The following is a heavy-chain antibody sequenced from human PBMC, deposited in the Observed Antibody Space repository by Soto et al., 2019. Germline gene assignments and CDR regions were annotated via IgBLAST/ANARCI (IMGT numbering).Heavy chain of an antibody. CDR1: GYSISTYD. J-gene: IGHJ5*01. Sequence: XETLSLSVTVSGYSISTYDWSWIRQPPGKGLEWIAYIYYTRNTYYNPSLKSRVTISMDTSKNQFSLKLSSVTAADTAVYYCARYYYDSSGYYYGWFDSWGQGTLVTVSS. CDR3: ARYYYDSSGYYYGWFDS. V-gene: IGHV4-59*01. CDR2: IYYTRNT. D-gene: IGHD3-22*01.